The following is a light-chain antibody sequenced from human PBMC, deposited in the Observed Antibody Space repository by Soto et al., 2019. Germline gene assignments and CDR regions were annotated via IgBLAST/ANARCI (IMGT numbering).Light chain of an antibody. CDR2: DVS. CDR1: SSDVGAYNY. J-gene: IGLJ3*02. CDR3: SSYATSGTL. Sequence: QSALTQPASVSGSLGQSMTISCTGTSSDVGAYNYVSWYQHHPGKAPKLMIYDVSDRPSGVSNRFSGSKSGNTASLTISGLQAEDEADYYCSSYATSGTLFGGGTKLTVL. V-gene: IGLV2-14*03.